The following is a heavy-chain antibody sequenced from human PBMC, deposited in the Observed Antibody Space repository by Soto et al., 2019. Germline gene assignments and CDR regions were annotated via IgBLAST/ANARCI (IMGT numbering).Heavy chain of an antibody. V-gene: IGHV4-61*01. CDR1: GASVSSISFY. CDR3: ARDPSSGSYLYYYGLDV. D-gene: IGHD3-10*01. Sequence: SETLSLTCTVSGASVSSISFYWSWIRQPPGKGLEWIGFIYYTGSTNYNPSLKSRVTISVDMPKNQFSLKLNSVTAADTAVYYCARDPSSGSYLYYYGLDVWGQGTTVTVSS. J-gene: IGHJ6*02. CDR2: IYYTGST.